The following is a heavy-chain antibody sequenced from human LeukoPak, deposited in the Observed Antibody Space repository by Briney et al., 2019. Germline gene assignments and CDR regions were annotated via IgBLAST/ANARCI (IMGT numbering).Heavy chain of an antibody. CDR1: GFTFSYHW. Sequence: PGGSLTLSCAASGFTFSYHWMTWVRQAPGKGLEWVANIKNDGAVKNYVDSVKGRFTISRDNAKNSLYLQMNSLRAEDTAVYYCAKDILKWSFDSWGQGILVTVSS. CDR3: AKDILKWSFDS. D-gene: IGHD2-15*01. J-gene: IGHJ4*02. V-gene: IGHV3-7*01. CDR2: IKNDGAVK.